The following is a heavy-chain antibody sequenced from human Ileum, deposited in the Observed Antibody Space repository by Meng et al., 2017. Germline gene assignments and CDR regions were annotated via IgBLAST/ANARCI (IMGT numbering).Heavy chain of an antibody. D-gene: IGHD6-13*01. CDR2: INHSGSS. V-gene: IGHV4-34*02. CDR1: GGSFSGYY. Sequence: QVRLQQWGAGLLKPAETLALTGAVYGGSFSGYYGSWVRQSPGKGLEWIAEINHSGSSNYNPSFQSRVTISVDRPRNQFSLKLSSVTAADTGVYYCARPAGYSSDWYKYFQHWGQGTLVTVSS. CDR3: ARPAGYSSDWYKYFQH. J-gene: IGHJ1*01.